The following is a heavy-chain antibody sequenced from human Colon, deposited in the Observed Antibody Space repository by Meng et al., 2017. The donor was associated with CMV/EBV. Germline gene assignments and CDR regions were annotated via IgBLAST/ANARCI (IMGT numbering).Heavy chain of an antibody. CDR3: AKVKWQKTIVGATPLDY. J-gene: IGHJ4*02. D-gene: IGHD1-26*01. V-gene: IGHV3-33*06. CDR1: GFTFSSYG. CDR2: IWYDGSNK. Sequence: GESLKLSCAASGFTFSSYGMHWVRQAPGKGLEWVAVIWYDGSNKYYADSVKGRFTISRDNSKNTLYLQMNSLRAEDTAVYYCAKVKWQKTIVGATPLDYWGQGTLVTVSS.